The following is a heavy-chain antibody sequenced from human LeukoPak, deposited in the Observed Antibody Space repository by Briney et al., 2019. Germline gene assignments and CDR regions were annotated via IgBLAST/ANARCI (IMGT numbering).Heavy chain of an antibody. CDR1: GFTFSGYG. J-gene: IGHJ5*02. Sequence: PGKSLRLSCAASGFTFSGYGMHWVRQAPGKGLEWVTVIWSDGSNKYYADSVKGRFTISRDNSKNTLYLQMNSLRAEDTAVYCCARDRTGFDPWGQGTLVTVSS. V-gene: IGHV3-33*01. CDR3: ARDRTGFDP. D-gene: IGHD2-2*01. CDR2: IWSDGSNK.